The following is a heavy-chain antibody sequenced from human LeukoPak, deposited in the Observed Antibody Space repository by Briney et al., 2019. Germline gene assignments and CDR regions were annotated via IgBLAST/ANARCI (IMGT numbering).Heavy chain of an antibody. CDR3: TRDRSRAEDD. D-gene: IGHD1-14*01. Sequence: GGSLRLSCAASGFTFRGHWMSWVRQSPGKGLEWVANINQGGSDKYYVDSVKGRFTISRDNANNLLYLQMNSLRGEDTAVYYCTRDRSRAEDDWGQGTLVTVSS. J-gene: IGHJ4*02. V-gene: IGHV3-7*01. CDR2: INQGGSDK. CDR1: GFTFRGHW.